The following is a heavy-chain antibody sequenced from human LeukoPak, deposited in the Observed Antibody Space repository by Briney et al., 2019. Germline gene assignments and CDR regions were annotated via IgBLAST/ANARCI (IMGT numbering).Heavy chain of an antibody. V-gene: IGHV3-7*01. Sequence: GGSLRLSCATSGFTFSRYWMSWVRQAPGKGLEWVANINQDGSEKYYVDSVKGRFTISRDNAKNSLYLEMNSLRAEDTAVYYCARDRALVSMVRGVMGYFYYYMDVWGKGTTVTISS. D-gene: IGHD3-10*01. CDR1: GFTFSRYW. J-gene: IGHJ6*03. CDR3: ARDRALVSMVRGVMGYFYYYMDV. CDR2: INQDGSEK.